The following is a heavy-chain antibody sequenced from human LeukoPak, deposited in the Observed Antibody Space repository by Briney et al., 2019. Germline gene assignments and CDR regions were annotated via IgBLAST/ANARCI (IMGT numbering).Heavy chain of an antibody. CDR1: GGSISSYY. CDR2: IYTSGST. Sequence: SETLSLTCTVSGGSISSYYWSWIRQPPGKGLEWIGYIYTSGSTNYNPSLKSRVTISVDTPKNQFSLKLSSVTAADTPVYYCARRGYYDSSGYFYPYYMNVWGKGTTVTVSS. J-gene: IGHJ6*03. D-gene: IGHD3-22*01. CDR3: ARRGYYDSSGYFYPYYMNV. V-gene: IGHV4-4*09.